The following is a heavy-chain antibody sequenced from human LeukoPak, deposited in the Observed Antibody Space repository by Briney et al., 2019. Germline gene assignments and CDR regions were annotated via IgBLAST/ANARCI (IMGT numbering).Heavy chain of an antibody. CDR3: ARVGYSSSSDWFDP. CDR1: GGSISSSSYY. V-gene: IGHV4-39*07. Sequence: SETLSLTCTVSGGSISSSSYYWGWLRQPPGKGLEWIGSIYYSGSTYYNPSLKSRVTISVDTSKNQFSLKLSSVTAADTAVYYCARVGYSSSSDWFDPWGQGTLVTVSS. CDR2: IYYSGST. D-gene: IGHD6-6*01. J-gene: IGHJ5*02.